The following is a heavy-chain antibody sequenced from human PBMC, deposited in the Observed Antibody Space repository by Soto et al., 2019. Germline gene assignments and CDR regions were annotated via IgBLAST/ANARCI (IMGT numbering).Heavy chain of an antibody. CDR2: IYHSGST. CDR3: ARSTNWNYWFDP. CDR1: AYSIINDYY. V-gene: IGHV4-38-2*01. Sequence: PSETLSLTCDVSAYSIINDYYWGWIRQPPGKGLEWIGSIYHSGSTYYNPSLKSRVTVSLDTSKNQFSLKLSSVTAADTAVYYCARSTNWNYWFDPWGQGTLVTVSS. D-gene: IGHD1-7*01. J-gene: IGHJ5*02.